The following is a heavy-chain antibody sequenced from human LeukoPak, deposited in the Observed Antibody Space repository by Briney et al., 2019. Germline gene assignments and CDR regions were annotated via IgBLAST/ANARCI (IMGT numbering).Heavy chain of an antibody. CDR1: GGSISSGGYY. D-gene: IGHD3-3*01. CDR2: IYHSGST. J-gene: IGHJ4*02. Sequence: PSETLSLTCTVSGGSISSGGYYWSWIRQPPGKGLEWIGYIYHSGSTYYNPSLKSRVTISVDRSKNQFSLKLSSVTAADTAVYYCATSHGFGSLLIPSDYWGQGTPVTVSS. V-gene: IGHV4-30-2*01. CDR3: ATSHGFGSLLIPSDY.